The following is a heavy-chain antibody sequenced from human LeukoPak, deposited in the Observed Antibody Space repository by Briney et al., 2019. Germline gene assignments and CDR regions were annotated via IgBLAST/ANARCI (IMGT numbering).Heavy chain of an antibody. D-gene: IGHD3-22*01. J-gene: IGHJ4*02. CDR1: GYTFTSYY. CDR3: ARGVRGRWDSSGFLPDY. V-gene: IGHV1-46*01. Sequence: ASVKVSCKASGYTFTSYYMHWVRQAPGQGLEWMGIINPSGGSTSYAQKFQGRVTMTRDTSTSTVYMELSSLRSEDTAVYYCARGVRGRWDSSGFLPDYWGQGTLVTVSS. CDR2: INPSGGST.